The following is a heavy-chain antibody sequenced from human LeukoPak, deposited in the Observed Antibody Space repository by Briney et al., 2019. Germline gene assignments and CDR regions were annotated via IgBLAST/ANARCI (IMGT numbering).Heavy chain of an antibody. J-gene: IGHJ4*02. D-gene: IGHD7-27*01. V-gene: IGHV3-23*01. CDR1: GLTFSSYA. Sequence: GGSLRLSRAASGLTFSSYALSWVRQAPGKELEWVSGNSGGGGSTNYAEYVRVRFTISRDNSKNTLYLKMNSLRAEDTAVYYCAKDGINALTDYFDCWGQGTLVTVSS. CDR2: NSGGGGST. CDR3: AKDGINALTDYFDC.